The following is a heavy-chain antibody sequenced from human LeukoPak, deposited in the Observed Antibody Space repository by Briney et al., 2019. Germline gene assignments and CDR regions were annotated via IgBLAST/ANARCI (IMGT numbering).Heavy chain of an antibody. Sequence: PGGSLRLSCVGSGFNFSTYWMTWVRQAPGKGLEWVANIKEDGSEKNHVDSVKGRFTISRDNPKKSLYLQMDSVRAEDTAVYYCARGYSFWGVWGKGTTVTISS. V-gene: IGHV3-7*01. J-gene: IGHJ6*04. D-gene: IGHD3-16*01. CDR1: GFNFSTYW. CDR2: IKEDGSEK. CDR3: ARGYSFWGV.